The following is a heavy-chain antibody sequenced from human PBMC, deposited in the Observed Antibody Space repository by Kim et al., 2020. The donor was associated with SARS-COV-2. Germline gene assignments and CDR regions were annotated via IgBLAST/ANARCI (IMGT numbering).Heavy chain of an antibody. Sequence: SVKVSCKASGGTFSSYAISWVRQAPGQGLEWMGRIIPILGIANYAQKFQGRVTITADKSTSTAYMELSSLRSEDTAVYYCARATSSRFLYYYGMDVWGQGTAVTVSS. J-gene: IGHJ6*02. CDR3: ARATSSRFLYYYGMDV. CDR1: GGTFSSYA. CDR2: IIPILGIA. D-gene: IGHD6-13*01. V-gene: IGHV1-69*04.